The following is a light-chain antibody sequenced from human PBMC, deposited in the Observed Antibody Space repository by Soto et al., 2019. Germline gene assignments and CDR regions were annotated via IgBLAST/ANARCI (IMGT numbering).Light chain of an antibody. V-gene: IGLV2-14*02. CDR1: SSDVGSYNL. CDR2: EGS. J-gene: IGLJ1*01. Sequence: QSALAQPASVSGSPGQSITISCTGTSSDVGSYNLVSWYQQHPGKAPKLMIYEGSKRPSGVSNRFSGSKSGNTASLTISGLQAEDEADYYCNSCTSANTYVFGTGTKVTVL. CDR3: NSCTSANTYV.